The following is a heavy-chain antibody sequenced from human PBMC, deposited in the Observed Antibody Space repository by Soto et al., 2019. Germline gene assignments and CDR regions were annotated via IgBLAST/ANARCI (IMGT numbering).Heavy chain of an antibody. V-gene: IGHV1-18*01. CDR3: ARFGDYYDSSGYYGGFAFDI. D-gene: IGHD3-22*01. CDR2: ISAYNGNT. J-gene: IGHJ3*02. Sequence: GASEKVSCKASGYTFTSYGISWVRQAPGQGLEWMGWISAYNGNTNYAQKLQGRVTMTTDTSTSTAYMELRSLRSDDTAVYYCARFGDYYDSSGYYGGFAFDIWGQGTMVTVSS. CDR1: GYTFTSYG.